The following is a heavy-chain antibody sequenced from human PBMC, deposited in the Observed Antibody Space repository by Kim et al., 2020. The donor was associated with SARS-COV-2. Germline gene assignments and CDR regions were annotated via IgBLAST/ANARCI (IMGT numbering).Heavy chain of an antibody. V-gene: IGHV4-31*02. Sequence: GGYSWSWISQHPGKGLEWIGYIYYSGSTYYTPSLKSRVTISVDTSKNQFSLKLSSVTAADTAVYYCARAQGSTIFGVVIVNWFDPWGQGTLAT. CDR1: GGYS. J-gene: IGHJ5*02. D-gene: IGHD3-3*01. CDR3: ARAQGSTIFGVVIVNWFDP. CDR2: IYYSGST.